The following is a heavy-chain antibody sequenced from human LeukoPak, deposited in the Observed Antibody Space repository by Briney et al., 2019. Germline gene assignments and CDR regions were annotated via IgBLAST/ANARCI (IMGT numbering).Heavy chain of an antibody. V-gene: IGHV1-18*01. Sequence: ASVKVSCKASGYTFTSYGISWVRQAPGQGLEWMGWISAYNGNTNYAQKFQGRVTMTEDTSTDTAYMELSSLRSEDTAVYYCATSRGSTIPPYYYYYGMDVWGQGTTVTVSS. CDR2: ISAYNGNT. CDR3: ATSRGSTIPPYYYYYGMDV. J-gene: IGHJ6*02. CDR1: GYTFTSYG. D-gene: IGHD2-2*01.